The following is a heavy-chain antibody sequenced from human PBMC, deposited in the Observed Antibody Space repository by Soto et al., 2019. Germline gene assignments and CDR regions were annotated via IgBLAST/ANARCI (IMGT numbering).Heavy chain of an antibody. CDR2: VTGSGGST. V-gene: IGHV3-23*01. CDR3: AKGSGTYYSDS. J-gene: IGHJ4*02. Sequence: EVQLLESGGDLVQPGGSLRLSCAASGFTFSNYAMNWVRQAPGKGLVWVSVVTGSGGSTYYADSVKGRFTISRDNSKNTLYLQMNSLRAEGTAIYYCAKGSGTYYSDSWGQGTLVTVSS. CDR1: GFTFSNYA. D-gene: IGHD1-26*01.